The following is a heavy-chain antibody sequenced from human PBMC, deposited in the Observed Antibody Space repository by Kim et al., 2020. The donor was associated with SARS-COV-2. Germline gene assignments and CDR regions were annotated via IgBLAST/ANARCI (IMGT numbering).Heavy chain of an antibody. J-gene: IGHJ4*02. Sequence: YADTRKGRLTITRDNCQKPLDRQMNSLRAEDTAVYYCARDYGFGELLSDYWGQGTLVTVSS. CDR3: ARDYGFGELLSDY. V-gene: IGHV3-33*01. D-gene: IGHD3-10*01.